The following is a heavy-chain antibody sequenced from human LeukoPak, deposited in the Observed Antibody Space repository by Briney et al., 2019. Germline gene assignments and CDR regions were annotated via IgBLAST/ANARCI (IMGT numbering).Heavy chain of an antibody. CDR2: MYYSGST. V-gene: IGHV4-30-4*08. Sequence: SQTLSLTCTVSGGSISSGDYYWSWIRQPPGRGLELIAYMYYSGSTYYNPSLKSRVTISVDTSKNQFSLKLSSVTAADTAVYYCARGGYCSGGSCYAPPGILYWGQGTLVTVSS. CDR3: ARGGYCSGGSCYAPPGILY. CDR1: GGSISSGDYY. J-gene: IGHJ4*02. D-gene: IGHD2-15*01.